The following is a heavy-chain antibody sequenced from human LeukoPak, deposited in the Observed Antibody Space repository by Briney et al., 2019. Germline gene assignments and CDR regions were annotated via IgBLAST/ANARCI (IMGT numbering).Heavy chain of an antibody. V-gene: IGHV1-2*02. J-gene: IGHJ4*02. D-gene: IGHD3-10*01. CDR3: AGSRGVRGVIPFDY. CDR2: INSYSGGT. Sequence: ASVNVSCKACDYTFIDYYMHWLRQAPGRGLAWMGWINSYSGGTNYAQKMQGRVTMTRDTSISTAYMELSRLRSDDTAVYYCAGSRGVRGVIPFDYWGQGTLVTVSS. CDR1: DYTFIDYY.